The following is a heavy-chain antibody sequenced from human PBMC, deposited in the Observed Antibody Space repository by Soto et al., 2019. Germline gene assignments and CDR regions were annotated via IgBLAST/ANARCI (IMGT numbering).Heavy chain of an antibody. CDR3: ARVGWSSSGRNYYYGMDV. J-gene: IGHJ6*02. V-gene: IGHV5-51*01. CDR2: IYPGDPDT. Sequence: GESLKISCKGSGYSFTSYWIGWVRQMPGKGLEWMGIIYPGDPDTRYSPSFQGQVTISADKSISTACLQWSSLKASDTAMYYCARVGWSSSGRNYYYGMDVWGQGTTVTVSS. D-gene: IGHD6-6*01. CDR1: GYSFTSYW.